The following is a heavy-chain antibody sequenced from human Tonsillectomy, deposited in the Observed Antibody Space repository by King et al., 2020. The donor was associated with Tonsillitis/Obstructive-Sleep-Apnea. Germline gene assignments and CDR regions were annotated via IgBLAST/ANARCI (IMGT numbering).Heavy chain of an antibody. CDR2: IIPILNIV. J-gene: IGHJ6*03. CDR3: ASTIVSRYFYPFYYYMDV. V-gene: IGHV1-69*09. D-gene: IGHD3-9*01. Sequence: QLVQSGAEVKKPGSSVKVSCKSSGGTFSSYAISWVRQAPGQGLEWMGRIIPILNIVNNAQKFQGRVMITADKSTSTAYMEVSRLRSEDTAVYYCASTIVSRYFYPFYYYMDVWGKGTTVTVSS. CDR1: GGTFSSYA.